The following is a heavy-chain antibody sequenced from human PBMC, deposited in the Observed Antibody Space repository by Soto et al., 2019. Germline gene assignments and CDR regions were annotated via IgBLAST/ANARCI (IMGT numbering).Heavy chain of an antibody. CDR3: ARAPRVLDDSSGYYPYYFDY. V-gene: IGHV1-69*06. J-gene: IGHJ4*02. D-gene: IGHD3-22*01. Sequence: ASVKVSCKASGGTFSSYAISWVRQAPGQGLEWMGGIIPIFGTANYAQKFQGRVTITADKSTSTAYMELSSLRSEDTAVYYCARAPRVLDDSSGYYPYYFDYWGQGTLVTVSS. CDR2: IIPIFGTA. CDR1: GGTFSSYA.